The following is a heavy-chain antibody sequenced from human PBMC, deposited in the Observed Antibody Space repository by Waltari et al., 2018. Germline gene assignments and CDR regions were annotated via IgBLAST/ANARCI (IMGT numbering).Heavy chain of an antibody. D-gene: IGHD1-26*01. CDR3: ATGRYRFFDY. J-gene: IGHJ4*02. V-gene: IGHV3-53*01. CDR1: GFTFSSNF. Sequence: EVQLVESGGGSIQPGGSLRLSCGASGFTFSSNFMIWVRQAPGKGLEWVSINYNDGTTYYGDSVKGRFTIYRDNSKSTMYLQMNTLRTEDTAVYYCATGRYRFFDYWGQGTLVTVSS. CDR2: NYNDGTT.